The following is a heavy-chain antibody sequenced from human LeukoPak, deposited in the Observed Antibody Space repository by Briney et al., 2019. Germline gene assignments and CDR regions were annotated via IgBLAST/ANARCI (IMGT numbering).Heavy chain of an antibody. Sequence: PGGSLRLSCAASGFTFSTYAMTWVRQAPGKGLVWVSRINSDGSSTTYADSVKGRFTISRDNAKNTLYLQMNSLRAEDTAVYYCARGSAGHGDYWGQGTLVTVSS. CDR2: INSDGSST. CDR1: GFTFSTYA. CDR3: ARGSAGHGDY. J-gene: IGHJ4*02. D-gene: IGHD6-19*01. V-gene: IGHV3-74*01.